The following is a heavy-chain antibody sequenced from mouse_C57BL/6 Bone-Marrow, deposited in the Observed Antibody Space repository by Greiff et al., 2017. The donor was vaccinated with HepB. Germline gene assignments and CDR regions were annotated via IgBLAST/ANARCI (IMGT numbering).Heavy chain of an antibody. Sequence: VQLQQPGAELVKPGASVKMSCKASGYTFTSYWITWVKQRPGQGLEWIGDIYPGSGSTNYNEKFKSKATLTVDTSSSTAYMQLSSLTSEDSAVYFCALLFLRSYSAIDYWGHVASVTVSS. J-gene: IGHJ4*01. CDR2: IYPGSGST. CDR1: GYTFTSYW. CDR3: ALLFLRSYSAIDY. D-gene: IGHD1-1*01. V-gene: IGHV1-55*01.